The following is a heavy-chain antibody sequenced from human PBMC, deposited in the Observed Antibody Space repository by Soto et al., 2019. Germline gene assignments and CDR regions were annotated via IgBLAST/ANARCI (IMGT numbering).Heavy chain of an antibody. J-gene: IGHJ4*02. CDR3: ARDARGWRDIPLDY. CDR1: GYTFTIYC. D-gene: IGHD6-19*01. CDR2: ISAYNGNT. Sequence: ASVKVSCKASGYTFTIYCISWVRQAPGQGLEWMGWISAYNGNTNYAQKLQGRVTMTTDTSTSTAYMELRSLRSDDTAVYYCARDARGWRDIPLDYWGQGTLVTVSS. V-gene: IGHV1-18*04.